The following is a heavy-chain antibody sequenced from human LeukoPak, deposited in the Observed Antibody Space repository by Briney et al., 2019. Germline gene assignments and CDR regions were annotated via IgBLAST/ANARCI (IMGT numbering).Heavy chain of an antibody. D-gene: IGHD1-26*01. J-gene: IGHJ4*02. CDR2: FSHTGSP. Sequence: TSETLSLTCAISGASFSGYSWTWIRQPPGKGLEWIGEFSHTGSPIYNPSLKSRVNISIDTSKNQFSLKLSSVTAADTAVYYCASLRERSYYARGFDYWGQGTLVTVSS. V-gene: IGHV4-34*01. CDR1: GASFSGYS. CDR3: ASLRERSYYARGFDY.